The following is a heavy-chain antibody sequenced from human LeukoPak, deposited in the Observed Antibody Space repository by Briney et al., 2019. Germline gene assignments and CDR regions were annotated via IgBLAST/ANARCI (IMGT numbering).Heavy chain of an antibody. V-gene: IGHV3-30-3*01. CDR2: ISYDGSNK. CDR3: AKPIGYCSGGSCYKTHFDY. D-gene: IGHD2-15*01. CDR1: GFTFSSYA. J-gene: IGHJ4*02. Sequence: GGSLRLSCAASGFTFSSYAMHWVRQAPGKGLEWVAVISYDGSNKYYADSVKGRFTISRDNSKNTLYLQMNSLRAEDTAVYCCAKPIGYCSGGSCYKTHFDYWGQGTLVTVSS.